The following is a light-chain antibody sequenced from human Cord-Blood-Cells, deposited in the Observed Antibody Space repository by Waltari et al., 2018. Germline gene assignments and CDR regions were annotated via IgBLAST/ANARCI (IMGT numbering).Light chain of an antibody. Sequence: QSALTQPASVSGSPGQSITISCPGTSSAVGSYNLVSWYQQHPGKAPKLMIYEGSKRPSGVSNRFSGSKSGNTASLTISGLQAEDEADYYCCSYAGSSTIFGTGTKVTVL. CDR1: SSAVGSYNL. CDR2: EGS. CDR3: CSYAGSSTI. V-gene: IGLV2-23*01. J-gene: IGLJ1*01.